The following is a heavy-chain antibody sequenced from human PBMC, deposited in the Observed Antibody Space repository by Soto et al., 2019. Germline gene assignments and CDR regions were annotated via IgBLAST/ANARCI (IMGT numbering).Heavy chain of an antibody. CDR2: IIPVLGVA. D-gene: IGHD6-13*01. Sequence: QVQLVQSGAEVKRPGSSVRVSCKASGGTFNSYTISWVRQAPGQGPEWMGRIIPVLGVANYARTFQGRVTSTADKSTSTVYMDLSSLRSEDTAVYYCARGGVAAAGTLGNWGQGTLVTVSS. CDR3: ARGGVAAAGTLGN. V-gene: IGHV1-69*02. CDR1: GGTFNSYT. J-gene: IGHJ4*02.